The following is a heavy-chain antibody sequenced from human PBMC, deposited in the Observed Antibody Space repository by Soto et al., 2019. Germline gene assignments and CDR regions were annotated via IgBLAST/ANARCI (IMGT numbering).Heavy chain of an antibody. CDR2: IYYSGST. V-gene: IGHV4-59*05. Sequence: LPCTVSGGSISSYYWSWIRQPPGKGLEWIGSIYYSGSTYYNPSLKSRVTISVDTSKNQFSLKLSSVTAADTAVYYWARREDTAMHPYYYYGMDVWGQGTTVTVSS. D-gene: IGHD5-18*01. CDR1: GGSISSYY. CDR3: ARREDTAMHPYYYYGMDV. J-gene: IGHJ6*02.